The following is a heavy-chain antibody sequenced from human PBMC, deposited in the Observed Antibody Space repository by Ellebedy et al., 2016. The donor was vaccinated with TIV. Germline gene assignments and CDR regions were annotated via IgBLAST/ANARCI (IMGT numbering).Heavy chain of an antibody. J-gene: IGHJ3*02. CDR3: AKDGAVRGVHDAFDI. V-gene: IGHV3-23*01. D-gene: IGHD3-10*01. CDR1: GFTVSSYY. CDR2: ISGSGGST. Sequence: GGSLRLSXAASGFTVSSYYMSWVRQAPGKGLEWVSGISGSGGSTYYADSVKGRFTISRDNSKNTLYLQMNSLRAEDTAVYYCAKDGAVRGVHDAFDIWGQGTMVTVSS.